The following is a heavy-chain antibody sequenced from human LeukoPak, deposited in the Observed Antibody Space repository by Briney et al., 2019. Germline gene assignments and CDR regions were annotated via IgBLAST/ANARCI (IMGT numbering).Heavy chain of an antibody. Sequence: GSLRLSCATSGFTLSSYSMGWVRQAPRKGLEWVSAISGSGGSTYYADSVKGRFTISRDNSKNTLYLQMNSLRAEDTAVYYCARCYYDSSGYYSLDYWGQGTLVTVSS. CDR1: GFTLSSYS. CDR2: ISGSGGST. D-gene: IGHD3-22*01. CDR3: ARCYYDSSGYYSLDY. V-gene: IGHV3-23*01. J-gene: IGHJ4*02.